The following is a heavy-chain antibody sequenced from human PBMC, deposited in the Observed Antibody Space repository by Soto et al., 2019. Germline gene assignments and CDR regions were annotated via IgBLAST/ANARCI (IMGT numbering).Heavy chain of an antibody. V-gene: IGHV4-30-2*01. J-gene: IGHJ4*02. CDR3: AREGRYYDSSGSSDY. CDR2: IYHSGST. Sequence: QLQLQESGSGLVKPSQTLSLTCAVSGGSISSGGYSWSWIRQPPGKGLEWIGYIYHSGSTYYNPSLKSRVPISVDRSKNQFSLKLSSVTAADTAVYYCAREGRYYDSSGSSDYWGQGTLVTVSS. CDR1: GGSISSGGYS. D-gene: IGHD3-22*01.